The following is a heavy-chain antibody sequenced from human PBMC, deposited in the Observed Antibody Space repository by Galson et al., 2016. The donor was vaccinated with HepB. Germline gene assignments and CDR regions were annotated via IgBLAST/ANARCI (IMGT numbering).Heavy chain of an antibody. V-gene: IGHV4-34*01. D-gene: IGHD1-26*01. CDR2: INHSGTT. J-gene: IGHJ6*02. CDR1: GGSFSGYY. CDR3: ARGPRSFPRKYSGTYERGLGSYYYYAMDV. Sequence: SETLSLTCAVYGGSFSGYYWTWIRQPPGKGLEWIGEINHSGTTDYNASLKSRVTVSVDTSKNQFSLKLSSVTAADTAIYYCARGPRSFPRKYSGTYERGLGSYYYYAMDVWGQGTTVTVSS.